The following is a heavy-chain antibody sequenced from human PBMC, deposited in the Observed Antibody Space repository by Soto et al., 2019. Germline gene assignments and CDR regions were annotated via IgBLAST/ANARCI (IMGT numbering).Heavy chain of an antibody. CDR3: ARSGRDGYNP. V-gene: IGHV3-7*01. D-gene: IGHD5-12*01. Sequence: GGSLRLSCAASGFTFGSYWMSWVRQAPGKGLEWLATIKMDASEKKYVDSVKGRFTISRDNTKNLVYLQMNRLRAEDTAVYYCARSGRDGYNPWGQGTLVTVSS. CDR1: GFTFGSYW. CDR2: IKMDASEK. J-gene: IGHJ5*02.